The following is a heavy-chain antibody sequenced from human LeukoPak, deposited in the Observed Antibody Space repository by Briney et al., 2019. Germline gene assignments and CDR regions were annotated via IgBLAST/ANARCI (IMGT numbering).Heavy chain of an antibody. Sequence: GGSLRLSCAASGFTVITNDMTWVPQAPGRGLEWVSVLYSDGNTKYSEPVQGRFTITSDNSKHTLYLEMNSLSPDDTAVYYCARGVEPLAANTLAYWGQGTLVTVSS. CDR3: ARGVEPLAANTLAY. J-gene: IGHJ4*02. D-gene: IGHD1-14*01. CDR2: LYSDGNT. V-gene: IGHV3-53*01. CDR1: GFTVITND.